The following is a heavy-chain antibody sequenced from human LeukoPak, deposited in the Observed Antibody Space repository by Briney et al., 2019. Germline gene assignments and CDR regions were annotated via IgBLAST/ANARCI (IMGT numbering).Heavy chain of an antibody. J-gene: IGHJ4*02. CDR2: IYPGDSDT. D-gene: IGHD1-26*01. V-gene: IGHV5-51*01. CDR3: ARQTDGIVGATLPAFDY. CDR1: GYSFTNYW. Sequence: GESLKISCKGSGYSFTNYWFGWVRQMPGKGLEWMGIIYPGDSDTRYSPSFQGQVTISADKSISTAYLQWSSLKASDTAMYYCARQTDGIVGATLPAFDYWGQGTLVTVSS.